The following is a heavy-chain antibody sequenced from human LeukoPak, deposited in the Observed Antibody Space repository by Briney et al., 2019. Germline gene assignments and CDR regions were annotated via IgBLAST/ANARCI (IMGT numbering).Heavy chain of an antibody. CDR2: ISYDGSNK. V-gene: IGHV3-30*18. J-gene: IGHJ4*02. Sequence: GGSLRLSCAASGFTFSSYGMHWVRQAPGKGLEWVAVISYDGSNKYYADSVKGRFTISRDNSMNTLYLQMNSLRAEDTAVYYCAKGSGSYLDYWGQGTLVTVSS. D-gene: IGHD1-26*01. CDR1: GFTFSSYG. CDR3: AKGSGSYLDY.